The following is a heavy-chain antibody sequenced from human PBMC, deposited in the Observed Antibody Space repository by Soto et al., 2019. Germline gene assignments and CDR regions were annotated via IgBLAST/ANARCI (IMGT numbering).Heavy chain of an antibody. J-gene: IGHJ4*02. D-gene: IGHD6-6*01. CDR3: AQVDDVAALFAY. CDR2: IYGNDDK. Sequence: QITLKESGPTLVKPTQTLTLTCTFSGFSLSTTGEGVGWIRQPPGKALEWLAVIYGNDDKSYSPSLKSRLTISKDTSKKQVFLTMMNMAPVDTGTYYCAQVDDVAALFAYLGQGTLVTVSS. V-gene: IGHV2-5*01. CDR1: GFSLSTTGEG.